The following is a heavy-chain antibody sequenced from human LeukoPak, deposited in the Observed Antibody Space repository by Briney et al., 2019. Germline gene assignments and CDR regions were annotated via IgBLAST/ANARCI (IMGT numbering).Heavy chain of an antibody. Sequence: GGSLRLSCEASGFSFSTYEMDWVRQAPGKGLEWVSYISVGSSTIYYAASVRGRFTTSRDNAKNSLYLEMNSLRVEDTAVYYCASENKVEDAFDIWGQGTMVTVSS. V-gene: IGHV3-48*03. CDR2: ISVGSSTI. CDR3: ASENKVEDAFDI. J-gene: IGHJ3*02. D-gene: IGHD2-15*01. CDR1: GFSFSTYE.